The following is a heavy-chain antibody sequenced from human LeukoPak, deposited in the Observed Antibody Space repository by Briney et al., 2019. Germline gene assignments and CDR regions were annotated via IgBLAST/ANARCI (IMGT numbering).Heavy chain of an antibody. CDR1: GYTFTDYY. J-gene: IGHJ4*02. D-gene: IGHD2-2*01. V-gene: IGHV1-2*02. CDR3: ARANFLYCSSTTCLFDY. Sequence: ASLKVCCKASGYTFTDYYMHWVRQAPGQGFEWMGWINPNDVDTNYAQKFQARVTMTRDTSISTAHMEVSRLRSDDTAVYYCARANFLYCSSTTCLFDYWGQGTLVTVSS. CDR2: INPNDVDT.